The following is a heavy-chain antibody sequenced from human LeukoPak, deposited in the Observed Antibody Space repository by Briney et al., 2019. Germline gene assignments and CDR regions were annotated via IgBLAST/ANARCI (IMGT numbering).Heavy chain of an antibody. CDR3: ARDPRSGWTYYYYYYMDV. CDR1: GYTFTGYY. D-gene: IGHD2-15*01. CDR2: INPNSGGT. J-gene: IGHJ6*03. Sequence: VASVKVSCKASGYTFTGYYMHWVRQAPGQGLGWMGWINPNSGGTNYAQKFQGRVTMTRDTSISTAYMELSRLRSDDTAVYYCARDPRSGWTYYYYYYMDVWGKGTTVTVSS. V-gene: IGHV1-2*02.